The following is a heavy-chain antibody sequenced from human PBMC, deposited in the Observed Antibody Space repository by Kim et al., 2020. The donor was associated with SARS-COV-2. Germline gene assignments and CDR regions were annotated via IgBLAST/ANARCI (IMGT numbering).Heavy chain of an antibody. CDR3: ARDTRDYYGMDV. Sequence: GGSLLSCAASGFTFSSYGMHWVRQAPGKGLEWVAVIWYDGSNKYYADSVKGRFTISRDNSKNTLYLQMNSLRAEDTAVYYCARDTRDYYGMDVWGQGTTVTVSS. CDR2: IWYDGSNK. CDR1: GFTFSSYG. J-gene: IGHJ6*02. V-gene: IGHV3-33*01.